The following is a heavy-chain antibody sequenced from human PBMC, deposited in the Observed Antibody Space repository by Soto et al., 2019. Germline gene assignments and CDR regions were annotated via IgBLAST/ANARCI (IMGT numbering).Heavy chain of an antibody. CDR3: ARGRDWGSYWYFDR. CDR2: IYYSGST. J-gene: IGHJ2*01. Sequence: QVQLQESGPGLVKPSQTLSLTCTVSGGSISSGGYYWSWIRQHPGKGLEWIGYIYYSGSTYYNPSLKSRLTISVDTSKTQFSLKLSSVTAADTAVYYCARGRDWGSYWYFDRWGRGTLVTVSS. CDR1: GGSISSGGYY. D-gene: IGHD7-27*01. V-gene: IGHV4-31*03.